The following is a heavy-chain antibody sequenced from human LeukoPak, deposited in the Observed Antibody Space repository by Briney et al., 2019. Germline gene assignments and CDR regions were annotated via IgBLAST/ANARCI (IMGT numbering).Heavy chain of an antibody. CDR2: INPNSGGT. D-gene: IGHD3-3*01. Sequence: ASVKVSCKASGYTFTGYYMHWVRQAPGQGLEWMGRINPNSGGTNYAQKFQGRVTMTRDTSISTDYRELSRLRSEDTAVYYCARDRQRITIFGVVIIRDFDYWGQGTLVTVSS. J-gene: IGHJ4*02. CDR1: GYTFTGYY. CDR3: ARDRQRITIFGVVIIRDFDY. V-gene: IGHV1-2*06.